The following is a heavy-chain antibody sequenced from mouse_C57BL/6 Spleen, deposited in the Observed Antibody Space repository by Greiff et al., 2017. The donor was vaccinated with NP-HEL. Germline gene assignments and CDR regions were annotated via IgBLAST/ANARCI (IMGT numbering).Heavy chain of an antibody. D-gene: IGHD3-2*02. CDR2: IDPFDSYT. J-gene: IGHJ4*01. CDR3: ARKAQATFYYAMDY. CDR1: GYTFTSYW. V-gene: IGHV1-69*01. Sequence: VQLQQPGAELVMPGASVKLSCKASGYTFTSYWMHWVPQRPGQGLEWIGEIDPFDSYTNYNPQFKGQSTLTVDKSSSTAYMQLSSLTSEDSAVYYCARKAQATFYYAMDYWGQGTSVTVSS.